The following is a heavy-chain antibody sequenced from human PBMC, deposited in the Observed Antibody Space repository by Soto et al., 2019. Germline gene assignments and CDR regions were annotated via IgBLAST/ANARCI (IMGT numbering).Heavy chain of an antibody. V-gene: IGHV5-10-1*01. J-gene: IGHJ6*02. CDR3: ATRGRFLEWSDYYYYGMDV. Sequence: PGESLKISCKGSGYSFTSYWTSWVRQMPGKGLEWMGRIDPSDSYTNYSPSFQGHVTISADKSISTAYLQWSSLKASDTAMYYCATRGRFLEWSDYYYYGMDVWGQGTTVTVSS. CDR1: GYSFTSYW. CDR2: IDPSDSYT. D-gene: IGHD3-3*01.